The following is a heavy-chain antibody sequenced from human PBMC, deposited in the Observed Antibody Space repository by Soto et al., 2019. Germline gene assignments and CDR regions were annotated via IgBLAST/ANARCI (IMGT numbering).Heavy chain of an antibody. CDR1: GFTFSSYS. J-gene: IGHJ4*02. Sequence: PGGSLRLSCAASGFTFSSYSMNWVRQAPGKGLEWVSYISSSSSTIYYADSVKGRFTISRDNAKNSLYLQMNSLRAEDTAVYYCAFLVGDRRQYRSIDYWCPGILVTVSS. D-gene: IGHD3-3*01. CDR2: ISSSSSTI. CDR3: AFLVGDRRQYRSIDY. V-gene: IGHV3-48*01.